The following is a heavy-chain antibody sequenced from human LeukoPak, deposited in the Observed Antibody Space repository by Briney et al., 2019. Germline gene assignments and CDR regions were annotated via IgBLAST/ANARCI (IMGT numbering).Heavy chain of an antibody. Sequence: ASVKVSCKASGYTFTGYYMHWVRQAPGQGLEWMGWINPNSSGTNYAQKFQGRVTMTRDTSISTAYMELSRLRSDDTAVYYCARDYDFWSGYYFDYWGQGTLVTVSS. D-gene: IGHD3-3*01. CDR3: ARDYDFWSGYYFDY. CDR1: GYTFTGYY. V-gene: IGHV1-2*02. J-gene: IGHJ4*02. CDR2: INPNSSGT.